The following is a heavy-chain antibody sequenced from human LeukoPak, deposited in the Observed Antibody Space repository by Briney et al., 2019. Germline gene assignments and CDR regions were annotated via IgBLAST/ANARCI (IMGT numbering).Heavy chain of an antibody. CDR2: ISSSSRYI. CDR1: GFTFSTYN. CDR3: ARPQSPVYYYYGVDV. J-gene: IGHJ6*02. Sequence: GGSLRLSCTASGFTFSTYNMNWVRRAPGKGLEWVSSISSSSRYIYYSDSVKGRFTISRDNAKNSLYLQMNSLRAEDTAVYYCARPQSPVYYYYGVDVWGQGTTVTVSS. V-gene: IGHV3-21*01.